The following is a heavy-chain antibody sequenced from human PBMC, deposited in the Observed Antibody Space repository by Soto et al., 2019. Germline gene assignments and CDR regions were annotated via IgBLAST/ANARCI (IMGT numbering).Heavy chain of an antibody. D-gene: IGHD5-12*01. J-gene: IGHJ4*02. CDR3: ARGDPIWWLRD. CDR1: GFTVSSNY. V-gene: IGHV3-53*01. CDR2: IYSDDNT. Sequence: EVQLVESGGGLVQPGGSLRLSCAASGFTVSSNYMSWVRQAPGKGLEWVSVIYSDDNTYYADSVKGRFTISRDNSKNTLYLQMNSLRAEDTAVYYCARGDPIWWLRDWGQGTLVTVSS.